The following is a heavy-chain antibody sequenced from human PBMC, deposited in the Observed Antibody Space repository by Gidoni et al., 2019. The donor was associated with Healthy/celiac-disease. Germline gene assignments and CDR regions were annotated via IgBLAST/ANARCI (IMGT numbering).Heavy chain of an antibody. CDR1: GYSFTSYW. CDR2: IYPGDSDT. D-gene: IGHD3-10*01. V-gene: IGHV5-51*03. Sequence: EVQLVQSGAEVKQPGESLKISCKGAGYSFTSYWIGWVRQMPGKGLEWMGIIYPGDSDTRYSPSFQGQVTISADKSISTAYLQWSSRKASDTAMYYCARLTRFLVRGAWFDPWGQGTLVTVSS. CDR3: ARLTRFLVRGAWFDP. J-gene: IGHJ5*02.